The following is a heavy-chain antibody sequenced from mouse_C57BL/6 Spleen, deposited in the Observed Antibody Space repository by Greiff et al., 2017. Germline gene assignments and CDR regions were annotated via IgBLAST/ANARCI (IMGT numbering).Heavy chain of an antibody. V-gene: IGHV14-3*01. CDR2: IDPANGNT. Sequence: VQLQQSVAELVRPGASVKLSCTASGFNIKNTYMHWVKQRPEQGLEWIGRIDPANGNTKYAPKFQGKATITADTSSNTAYMQLSSLTSEDTAIYYVASNQYYGSHWYFCVWGTGTTVTVSS. D-gene: IGHD1-1*01. J-gene: IGHJ1*03. CDR1: GFNIKNTY. CDR3: ASNQYYGSHWYFCV.